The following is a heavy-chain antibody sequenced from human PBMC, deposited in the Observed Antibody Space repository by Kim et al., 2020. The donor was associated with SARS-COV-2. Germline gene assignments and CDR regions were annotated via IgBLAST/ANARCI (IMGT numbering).Heavy chain of an antibody. D-gene: IGHD6-6*01. V-gene: IGHV3-49*02. Sequence: EYAASVKGRFTISRDDSKSIAYLQMNSLKTEDTAVYYCTASPSSSSAYGYWGQGTLVTVSS. CDR3: TASPSSSSAYGY. J-gene: IGHJ4*02.